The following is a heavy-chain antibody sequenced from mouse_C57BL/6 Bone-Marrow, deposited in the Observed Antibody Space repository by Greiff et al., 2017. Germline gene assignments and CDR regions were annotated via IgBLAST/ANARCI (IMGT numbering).Heavy chain of an antibody. CDR1: GYTFTRYT. V-gene: IGHV1-50*01. J-gene: IGHJ2*01. D-gene: IGHD3-1*01. CDR2: IDPSSSDT. Sequence: VQLQQPGAELVKPGASVKLSCKASGYTFTRYTMQWVKQRPGQGLEWIGEIDPSSSDTNYNQKFKGKATLTVDTSSSTAYMRLRRLTSEDSAVYYCARGTSCVGYFDFWGKGTTLTVSS. CDR3: ARGTSCVGYFDF.